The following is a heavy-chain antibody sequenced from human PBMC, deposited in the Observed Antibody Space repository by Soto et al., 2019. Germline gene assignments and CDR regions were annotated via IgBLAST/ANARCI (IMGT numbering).Heavy chain of an antibody. CDR2: VSANSGDT. J-gene: IGHJ4*02. CDR3: ARDRKDMSVAGFDF. CDR1: GYTFTSYG. Sequence: QVQLVQSGAEVKKPGASVKVSCNPSGYTFTSYGISWVRQAPGQGLEGMGWVSANSGDTNYAQKFLGRVTMTTDTPTSTVYKELRSLRSDDTAIYFCARDRKDMSVAGFDFWGQGPLVTVSS. V-gene: IGHV1-18*01. D-gene: IGHD6-19*01.